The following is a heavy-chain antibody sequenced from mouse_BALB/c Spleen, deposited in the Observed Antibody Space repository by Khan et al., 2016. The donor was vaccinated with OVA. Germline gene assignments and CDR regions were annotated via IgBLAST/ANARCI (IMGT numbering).Heavy chain of an antibody. D-gene: IGHD2-14*01. CDR3: AKNYRYDVYFDD. CDR2: FYPFNDDT. V-gene: IGHV1S136*01. Sequence: EVQLQESGPELVKPGASVKMSCKASGYTFTSYVLHWLRQKPGQGLEWIGYFYPFNDDTKYNEKFKGEATLTSDTTSTTAYMELSSVTSEDSAVYYCAKNYRYDVYFDDWGQGTTLTVSS. CDR1: GYTFTSYV. J-gene: IGHJ2*01.